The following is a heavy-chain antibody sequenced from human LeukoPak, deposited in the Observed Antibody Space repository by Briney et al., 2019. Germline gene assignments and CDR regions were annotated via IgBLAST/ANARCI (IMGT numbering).Heavy chain of an antibody. J-gene: IGHJ4*02. CDR2: INTDGSST. Sequence: GGSLRLSCAASGFTFSSYWMHWVRQAPGKGLVWVSRINTDGSSTSYADSVKGRFTISRDNAKNTLYLQMNSLRAEDTAVYYCARTRTKPYLIDYWGQGTLVTVSS. V-gene: IGHV3-74*01. CDR3: ARTRTKPYLIDY. D-gene: IGHD2-2*01. CDR1: GFTFSSYW.